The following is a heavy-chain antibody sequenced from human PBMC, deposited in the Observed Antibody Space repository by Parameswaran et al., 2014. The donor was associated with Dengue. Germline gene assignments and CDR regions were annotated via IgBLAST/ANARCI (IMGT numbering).Heavy chain of an antibody. Sequence: KGLEWIGSISLYYSGNTYYNPSLKSRVTISVDTSKNQFSLKLSSVTAADTAVYYCARGKIRDYYYYMDVWGKGTTVTVSS. V-gene: IGHV4-39*01. J-gene: IGHJ6*03. CDR2: ISLYYSGNT. D-gene: IGHD3-10*01. CDR3: ARGKIRDYYYYMDV.